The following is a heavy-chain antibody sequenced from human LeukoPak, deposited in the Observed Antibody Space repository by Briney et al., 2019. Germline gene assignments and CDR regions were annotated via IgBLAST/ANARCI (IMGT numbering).Heavy chain of an antibody. V-gene: IGHV3-13*04. CDR3: VRGTGYSAYDYDFDY. CDR1: GFTFSSYD. D-gene: IGHD5-12*01. Sequence: PGESLKISCAASGFTFSSYDMHWVRQPRGKGLEWVSAIGTAGDTYYPGSVKGRFTISRENAKNSLYLQMNSLRAGDTAVYYCVRGTGYSAYDYDFDYWGQGTLVTVSS. J-gene: IGHJ4*02. CDR2: IGTAGDT.